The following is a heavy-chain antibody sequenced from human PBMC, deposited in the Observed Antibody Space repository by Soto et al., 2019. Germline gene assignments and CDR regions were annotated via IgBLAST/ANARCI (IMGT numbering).Heavy chain of an antibody. D-gene: IGHD6-13*01. CDR2: ISGSGGST. J-gene: IGHJ4*02. V-gene: IGHV3-23*01. Sequence: EVQLLESGGGLLQLGGSLRLSCAASGFTFGSYAMNWVRQAPGKGLEWVSVISGSGGSTYYADSAKGRFTISRVNSKNTLYLQMNSLRAEDTAVYYCARRSSSCYFDYWGQGTLVTVSS. CDR1: GFTFGSYA. CDR3: ARRSSSCYFDY.